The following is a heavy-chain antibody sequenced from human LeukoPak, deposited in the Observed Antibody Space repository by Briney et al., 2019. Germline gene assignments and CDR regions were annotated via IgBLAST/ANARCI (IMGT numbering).Heavy chain of an antibody. V-gene: IGHV3-15*01. CDR2: IKSKTDGGTT. CDR3: TTAIWFADFYFDY. J-gene: IGHJ4*02. D-gene: IGHD3-10*01. Sequence: GGSLRLSCTASGFTFNNAWMSWVRQAPGKGLEWVGHIKSKTDGGTTDYTAPLKGRFTISRDDSKSTLYLQMNSLKTEDTALYYCTTAIWFADFYFDYWGLGTLVTVSS. CDR1: GFTFNNAW.